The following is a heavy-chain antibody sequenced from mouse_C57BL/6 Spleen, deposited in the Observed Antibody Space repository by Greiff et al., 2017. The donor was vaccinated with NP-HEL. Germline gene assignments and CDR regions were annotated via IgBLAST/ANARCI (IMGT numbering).Heavy chain of an antibody. CDR2: INPNYGTT. Sequence: EVQLQQSGPELVKPGASVKISCKASGYSFTDYNMNWVKQSNGKSLEWIGVINPNYGTTSYNQKFKGKATLTVDKSSSTAYMQLNSLTSEDSAVYSCAREGYYDYWYFDVWGTGTTVTVSS. V-gene: IGHV1-39*01. CDR1: GYSFTDYN. CDR3: AREGYYDYWYFDV. J-gene: IGHJ1*03. D-gene: IGHD2-4*01.